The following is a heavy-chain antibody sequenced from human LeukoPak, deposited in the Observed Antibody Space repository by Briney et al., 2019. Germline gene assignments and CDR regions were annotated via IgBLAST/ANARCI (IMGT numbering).Heavy chain of an antibody. J-gene: IGHJ5*02. CDR2: ISAYNGNT. D-gene: IGHD4-23*01. CDR1: GYTFTSYG. V-gene: IGHV1-18*01. Sequence: ASVKVSCKASGYTFTSYGISWVRQAPGQGLVWMGWISAYNGNTNYAQKLQGRVTMTTDTSTSTAYMELRSLRSDDTAVYYCARDYGGNYYNWFDPWGQGTLVTVSS. CDR3: ARDYGGNYYNWFDP.